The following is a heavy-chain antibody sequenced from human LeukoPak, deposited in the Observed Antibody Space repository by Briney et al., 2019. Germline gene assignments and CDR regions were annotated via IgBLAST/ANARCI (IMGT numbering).Heavy chain of an antibody. D-gene: IGHD2-15*01. Sequence: SETLSLTCTVSGGSISSGSYYWSWIRQPAWKGLEWIGRIYASGNINYNPSLKSRVTISVDTSKNQFSLKLSSVTAADTAVYYCATGYGKLDSWGQGTLVTVSS. CDR3: ATGYGKLDS. J-gene: IGHJ5*01. V-gene: IGHV4-61*02. CDR2: IYASGNI. CDR1: GGSISSGSYY.